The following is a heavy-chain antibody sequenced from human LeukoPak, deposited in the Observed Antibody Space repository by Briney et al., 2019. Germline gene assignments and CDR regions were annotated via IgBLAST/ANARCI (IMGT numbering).Heavy chain of an antibody. V-gene: IGHV1-2*02. CDR3: ARVDPYYYDSSGYSSTSFDY. CDR2: MNPNSGGT. CDR1: GYTFTSYD. Sequence: ASVKVSCKASGYTFTSYDINWVRQATGQGLEWMGWMNPNSGGTNYAQKFQGRVTMTRDTSISTAYMELSRLRSDDTAVYYCARVDPYYYDSSGYSSTSFDYWGQGTLVTVSS. D-gene: IGHD3-22*01. J-gene: IGHJ4*02.